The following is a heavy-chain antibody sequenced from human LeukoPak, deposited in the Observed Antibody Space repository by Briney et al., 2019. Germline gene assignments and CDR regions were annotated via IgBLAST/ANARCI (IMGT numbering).Heavy chain of an antibody. V-gene: IGHV3-74*03. CDR1: GFTFSSYW. CDR2: VNPQGTAT. D-gene: IGHD6-19*01. Sequence: QPGGSLRLSCAASGFTFSSYWMHWVRQAPGKGLVWVSRVNPQGTATTYTDSAKGRFTISRDNAKDALHLQLDNLRAEDTAVYYCARARWSSTGWFLGYWGQGTLVTVSS. J-gene: IGHJ4*02. CDR3: ARARWSSTGWFLGY.